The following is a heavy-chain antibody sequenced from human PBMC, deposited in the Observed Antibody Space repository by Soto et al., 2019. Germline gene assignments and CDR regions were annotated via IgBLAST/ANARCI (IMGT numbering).Heavy chain of an antibody. Sequence: SETLSLTCTVSGGSISSSSYYWGWIRQPPGKGLEWIGSIYYSGSTYYNPSLKSRVTISVDTSKNQFSLKLSSVTAADTAVYYCARVGPGKLWFGNHWGQGTLVTVSS. CDR1: GGSISSSSYY. D-gene: IGHD3-10*01. J-gene: IGHJ5*02. CDR2: IYYSGST. CDR3: ARVGPGKLWFGNH. V-gene: IGHV4-39*01.